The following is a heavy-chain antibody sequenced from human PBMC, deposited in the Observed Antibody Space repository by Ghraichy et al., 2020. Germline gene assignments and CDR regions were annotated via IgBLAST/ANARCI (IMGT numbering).Heavy chain of an antibody. D-gene: IGHD3-16*02. CDR1: GGSISSYY. J-gene: IGHJ4*02. CDR3: ARGLMGLGELSAIDY. CDR2: IYYSGST. V-gene: IGHV4-59*01. Sequence: SETLSLTCTVSGGSISSYYWSWIRQPPGKGLEWIGYIYYSGSTNYNPSLKSRVTISVDTSKNQFSLKLSSVTAADTAVYYCARGLMGLGELSAIDYWGQGTLVTVSS.